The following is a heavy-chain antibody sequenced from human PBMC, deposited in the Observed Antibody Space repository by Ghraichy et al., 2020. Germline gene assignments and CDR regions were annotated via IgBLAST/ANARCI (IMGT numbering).Heavy chain of an antibody. Sequence: GGSLRLSCAASGFTFSTYGMNWVRQAPGKGLEWVAYIRYDGSNKYYADSVKGRFTISRDNSRDTLSLQMNSLRAEDTAVYYCAKDSRAAMVYFGGELDYWGQGTLVTVSS. V-gene: IGHV3-30*02. J-gene: IGHJ4*02. CDR2: IRYDGSNK. D-gene: IGHD5-18*01. CDR1: GFTFSTYG. CDR3: AKDSRAAMVYFGGELDY.